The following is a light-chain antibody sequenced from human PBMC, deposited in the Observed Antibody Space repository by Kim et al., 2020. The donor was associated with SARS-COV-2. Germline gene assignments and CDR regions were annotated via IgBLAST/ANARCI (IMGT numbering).Light chain of an antibody. CDR3: ATWDDTLNGWV. Sequence: GQRVTFSCSGSSSNLGAHSVSWYLHLPGTAPKLLLHSHSERPSGVPDRFSGSRSGTSASLAISGLQSDDEADYYCATWDDTLNGWVFGGGTQLTVL. CDR2: SHS. J-gene: IGLJ3*02. V-gene: IGLV1-44*01. CDR1: SSNLGAHS.